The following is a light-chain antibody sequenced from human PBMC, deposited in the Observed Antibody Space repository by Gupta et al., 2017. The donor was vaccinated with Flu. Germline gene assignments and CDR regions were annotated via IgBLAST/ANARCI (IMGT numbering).Light chain of an antibody. J-gene: IGLJ3*02. CDR2: INN. Sequence: VTIPCSGRSSNIVSNTVTWYQQLPAKAPTLLLFINNLRPSGVPDRFSFSNSGASASPALTVLQSDDEADYDCSAWADTLNGFCVFGGGTKVTVL. V-gene: IGLV1-44*01. CDR1: SSNIVSNT. CDR3: SAWADTLNGFCV.